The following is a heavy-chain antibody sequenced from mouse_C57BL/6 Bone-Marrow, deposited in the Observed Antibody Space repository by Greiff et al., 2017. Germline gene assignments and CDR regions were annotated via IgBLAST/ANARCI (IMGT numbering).Heavy chain of an antibody. CDR2: ISDGGSYT. V-gene: IGHV5-4*01. CDR3: AREDWDGDAMDY. Sequence: EVKLMESGGGLVKPGGSLKLSCAASGFTFSSYAMSWVRQTPEKRLEWVATISDGGSYTYYPENVKGRFPISRDNAKNNLYLQMSHLKSEDTAMYYCAREDWDGDAMDYWGQGTSVTVSS. CDR1: GFTFSSYA. D-gene: IGHD4-1*01. J-gene: IGHJ4*01.